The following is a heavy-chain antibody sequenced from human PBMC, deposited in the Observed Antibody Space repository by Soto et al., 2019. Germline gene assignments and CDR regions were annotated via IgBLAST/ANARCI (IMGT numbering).Heavy chain of an antibody. V-gene: IGHV4-34*01. J-gene: IGHJ4*02. Sequence: SETLSLTCAVYGGSFSGYYWSWIRQPPGKGLEWIGEINHSGSTNYNPSLKSRVTISVDTSKNQFSLKLSSVTAADTAVYYCARGPRSTTYYDFWSGYTFDYWGQGTLVTVSS. CDR3: ARGPRSTTYYDFWSGYTFDY. D-gene: IGHD3-3*01. CDR1: GGSFSGYY. CDR2: INHSGST.